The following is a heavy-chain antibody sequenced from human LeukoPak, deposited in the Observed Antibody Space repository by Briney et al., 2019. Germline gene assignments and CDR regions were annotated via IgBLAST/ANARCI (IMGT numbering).Heavy chain of an antibody. D-gene: IGHD7-27*01. V-gene: IGHV3-33*01. CDR2: IWYDGSNK. J-gene: IGHJ4*02. CDR1: GFTFSSYG. Sequence: GGSLRLSCAASGFTFSSYGMHWVRQAPGKGLEWVAVIWYDGSNKYYADSVKGRFTISRDNSKNTLYLQMNSLRAEDTDVYYCARDSANWSYFDYWGQGTLVTVSS. CDR3: ARDSANWSYFDY.